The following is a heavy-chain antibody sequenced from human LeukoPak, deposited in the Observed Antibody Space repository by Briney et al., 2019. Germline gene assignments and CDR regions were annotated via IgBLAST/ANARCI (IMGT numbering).Heavy chain of an antibody. J-gene: IGHJ4*02. D-gene: IGHD6-19*01. CDR1: GFPFSAYG. Sequence: GSLRLSCAASGFPFSAYGMQWVRQAPGKGLEWVAFVRYNGNDKYYADSVKGRFTISRDNSKNTVYLQMNTLRAEDTAVYYCAKAGSGWYAPYWGQGTLVTVSS. V-gene: IGHV3-30*02. CDR3: AKAGSGWYAPY. CDR2: VRYNGNDK.